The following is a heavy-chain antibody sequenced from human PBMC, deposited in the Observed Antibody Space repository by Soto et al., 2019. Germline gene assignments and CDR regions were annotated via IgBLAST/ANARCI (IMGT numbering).Heavy chain of an antibody. Sequence: ASVKVSCKASGYTFTSHGISWVRQAPGQGLEWMGWISAYNGNTNYAQELQGRVTMTTDTSTSTAYMELRSLRSDDTAVYYCARDLVGGWPPDYWGQGTLVTVSS. CDR2: ISAYNGNT. V-gene: IGHV1-18*01. J-gene: IGHJ4*02. CDR3: ARDLVGGWPPDY. D-gene: IGHD6-19*01. CDR1: GYTFTSHG.